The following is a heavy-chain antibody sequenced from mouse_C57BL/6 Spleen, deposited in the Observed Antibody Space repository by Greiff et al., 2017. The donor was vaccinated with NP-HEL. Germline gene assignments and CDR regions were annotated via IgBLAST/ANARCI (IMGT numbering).Heavy chain of an antibody. J-gene: IGHJ3*01. V-gene: IGHV5-17*01. CDR3: ARSPIYYDYDGFAY. Sequence: EVKVVESGGGLVKPGGSLKLSCAASGFTFSDYGMHWVRQAPEKGLEWVAYISSGSSTIYYADTVKGRFTISRDNAKNTLFLQMTSLRSEDTAMYYCARSPIYYDYDGFAYWGQGTLVTVSA. CDR1: GFTFSDYG. CDR2: ISSGSSTI. D-gene: IGHD2-4*01.